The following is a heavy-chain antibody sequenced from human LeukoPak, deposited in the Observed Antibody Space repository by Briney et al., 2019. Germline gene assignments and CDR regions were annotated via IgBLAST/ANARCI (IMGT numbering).Heavy chain of an antibody. CDR3: ARDPRVVSAILDY. CDR1: GFTFSVYA. J-gene: IGHJ4*02. CDR2: ISYDGSNK. V-gene: IGHV3-30-3*01. Sequence: GRSLRLSCAASGFTFSVYAMHWVRQAPGKGLEWVAVISYDGSNKYYADSVKGRFTISRDSSKNTVYLQMNSLRDEDTAVYYCARDPRVVSAILDYWGQGTLVTVSS. D-gene: IGHD2-21*01.